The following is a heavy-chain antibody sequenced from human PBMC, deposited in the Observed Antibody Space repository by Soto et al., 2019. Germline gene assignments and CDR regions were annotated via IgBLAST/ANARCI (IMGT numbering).Heavy chain of an antibody. D-gene: IGHD3-3*01. Sequence: PAKPTSKAPRLALTSKGRSSLRQANEKGLEWMGWISAYNGNTNYAQKLQGRVAMTTNTSTSTAYMELRSLRSDDTAVYYCARNLVRDFGIGDVPYFLDYWVQGTLVTGFS. CDR2: ISAYNGNT. CDR3: ARNLVRDFGIGDVPYFLDY. J-gene: IGHJ4*02. CDR1: RLALTSKG. V-gene: IGHV1-18*01.